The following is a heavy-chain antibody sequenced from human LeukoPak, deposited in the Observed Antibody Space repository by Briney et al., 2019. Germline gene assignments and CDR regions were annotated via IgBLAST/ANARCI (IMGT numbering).Heavy chain of an antibody. V-gene: IGHV5-51*01. J-gene: IGHJ4*02. D-gene: IGHD6-19*01. CDR3: ARRAVSSDWHYFDY. CDR2: IYPGDSDT. CDR1: GYSFTSYW. Sequence: GESLKISCKGAGYSFTSYWIGWVRQMPGKGLEWMGLIYPGDSDTRYSPSFQGQVTFSADKSISTVYLQWDSLKASDTAMYYCARRAVSSDWHYFDYWGQGTLVTVSS.